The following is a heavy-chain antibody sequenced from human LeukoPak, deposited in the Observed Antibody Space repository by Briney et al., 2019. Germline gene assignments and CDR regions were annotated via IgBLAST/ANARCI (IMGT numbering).Heavy chain of an antibody. CDR3: AKEHGDYVWGSYRYFDY. CDR1: GFTFSSYA. V-gene: IGHV3-30-3*01. J-gene: IGHJ4*02. Sequence: GGSLSLSCAASGFTFSSYAMRWVRQAPGKGLEWVAVISYDGSNKYYADSVKGRFTISRDNSKNTLYLQMSSLIPEDTAVYYCAKEHGDYVWGSYRYFDYWGQGTLVTVSS. D-gene: IGHD3-16*02. CDR2: ISYDGSNK.